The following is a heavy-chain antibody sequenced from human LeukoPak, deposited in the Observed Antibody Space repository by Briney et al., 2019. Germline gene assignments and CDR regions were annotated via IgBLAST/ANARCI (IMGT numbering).Heavy chain of an antibody. CDR3: ARWVILPNYYMDV. J-gene: IGHJ6*03. Sequence: SETLSLTCAVYGGSFSGYYWSWIRQPPGKGLEWIGEINHSGSTNYNPSLKSRVTISVDTSKNQFSLKLGSVTAADTAVYYCARWVILPNYYMDVWGKGTTVTVSS. D-gene: IGHD2-15*01. CDR1: GGSFSGYY. CDR2: INHSGST. V-gene: IGHV4-34*01.